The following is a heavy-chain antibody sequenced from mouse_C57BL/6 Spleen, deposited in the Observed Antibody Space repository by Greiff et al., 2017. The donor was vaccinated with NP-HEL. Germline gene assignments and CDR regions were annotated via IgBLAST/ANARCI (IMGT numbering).Heavy chain of an antibody. CDR2: IYPGDGDT. V-gene: IGHV1-80*01. D-gene: IGHD4-1*01. CDR1: GYAFSSYW. CDR3: ARGLGRGFAY. J-gene: IGHJ3*01. Sequence: VKVVESGAELVKPGASVKISCKASGYAFSSYWMNWVKQRPGKGLEWIGQIYPGDGDTNYNGKFKGKATLTADKSSSTAYMQLSSLTSEDSAVYFCARGLGRGFAYWGQGTLVTVSA.